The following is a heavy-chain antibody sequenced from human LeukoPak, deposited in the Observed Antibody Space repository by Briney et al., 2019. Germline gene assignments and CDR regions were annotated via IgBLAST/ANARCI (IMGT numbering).Heavy chain of an antibody. D-gene: IGHD4-11*01. CDR2: IYYSGST. V-gene: IGHV4-39*07. Sequence: SETLSLTCTVSGGSISSSSYYWGWIRQPPGEGLEWIGSIYYSGSTYYNPSLKSRVTISVDTSKNQFSLKLSSVTAADTAVYYCARVDLMTTVTLYYYYYMDVWGKGTTVTVSS. CDR3: ARVDLMTTVTLYYYYYMDV. J-gene: IGHJ6*03. CDR1: GGSISSSSYY.